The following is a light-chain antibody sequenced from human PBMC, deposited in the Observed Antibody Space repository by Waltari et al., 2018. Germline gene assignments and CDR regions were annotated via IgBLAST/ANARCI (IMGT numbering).Light chain of an antibody. CDR3: QQYYRTPLT. J-gene: IGKJ4*01. V-gene: IGKV4-1*01. CDR1: QSVLYSSNNKNY. Sequence: DIVMTQSPDALAVSLGARPTINCKSSQSVLYSSNNKNYLAWYQQKPGQPPKLLIYWASTRESGVPDRFSGSGSGTDFTLTISSLQAEDVAVYYCQQYYRTPLTFGGGTKVEIK. CDR2: WAS.